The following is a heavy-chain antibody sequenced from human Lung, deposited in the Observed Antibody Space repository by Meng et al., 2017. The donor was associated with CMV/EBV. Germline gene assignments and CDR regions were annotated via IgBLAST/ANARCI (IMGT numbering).Heavy chain of an antibody. V-gene: IGHV4-59*01. D-gene: IGHD2-15*01. Sequence: SETLSLXCTVSGGSISTYYWNWLRQLPGKGLEWIGYISNSGSTDYNPSLKSRVTISVGTSKNQFSLKLTSVTAADTAVYYCARFDMDVEGYYGMDVWGQGXTVTVSS. CDR1: GGSISTYY. CDR3: ARFDMDVEGYYGMDV. CDR2: ISNSGST. J-gene: IGHJ6*02.